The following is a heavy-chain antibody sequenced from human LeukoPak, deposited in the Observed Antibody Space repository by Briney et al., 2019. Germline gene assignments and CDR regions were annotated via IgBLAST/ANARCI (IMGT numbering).Heavy chain of an antibody. Sequence: PGGSLRLSCAASGFTFSSYGMHWVRQAPGKGLEWVAVISYDGSNKYYADSVKGRFTISRDNSKNTLCLQMNSLRAEDTAVYYCAKDLHYGFDYWGQGTLVTVSS. D-gene: IGHD4-17*01. CDR3: AKDLHYGFDY. CDR1: GFTFSSYG. V-gene: IGHV3-30*18. J-gene: IGHJ4*02. CDR2: ISYDGSNK.